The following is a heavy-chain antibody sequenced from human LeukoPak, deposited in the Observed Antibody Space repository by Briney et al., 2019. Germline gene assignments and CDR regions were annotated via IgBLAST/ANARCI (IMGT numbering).Heavy chain of an antibody. V-gene: IGHV1-8*01. Sequence: GASVKVSCKASGYTFTNYDINWVRQATGQGLEWMGWMNPNSGNTGSAQKFQGRVTMTRDTSISTAHMELSRLRSDDTAVYYCARANPLYCSSTTCLFDYWGQGTLVTVSS. J-gene: IGHJ4*02. CDR1: GYTFTNYD. CDR3: ARANPLYCSSTTCLFDY. CDR2: MNPNSGNT. D-gene: IGHD2-2*01.